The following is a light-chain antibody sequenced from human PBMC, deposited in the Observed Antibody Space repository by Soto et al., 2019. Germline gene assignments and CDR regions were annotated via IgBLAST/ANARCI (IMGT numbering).Light chain of an antibody. J-gene: IGKJ1*01. CDR2: AAS. CDR1: QAIRTA. V-gene: IGKV1-6*01. Sequence: AIQLTQSPSSLSASVVDRVTITCRASQAIRTALGWYQQKPGKAPKLLIYAASTLQSGVPSRFSGSGSGTDFTLTISCLQSEDFATYYCQQYYSYPPTFGQGTKVDIK. CDR3: QQYYSYPPT.